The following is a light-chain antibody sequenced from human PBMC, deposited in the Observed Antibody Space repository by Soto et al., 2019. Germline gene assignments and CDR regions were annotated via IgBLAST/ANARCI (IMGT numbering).Light chain of an antibody. J-gene: IGKJ1*01. Sequence: EIVLTQSPATLSLSPGERATLSCRASQSVSRHLAWYQQKPGQAPRLLIYGASTRATGLPARFSGSGSGTEFTLTIASLQSEDFAVYYCHQYHLWPWTFGQGTKVDIK. CDR3: HQYHLWPWT. CDR2: GAS. V-gene: IGKV3D-15*01. CDR1: QSVSRH.